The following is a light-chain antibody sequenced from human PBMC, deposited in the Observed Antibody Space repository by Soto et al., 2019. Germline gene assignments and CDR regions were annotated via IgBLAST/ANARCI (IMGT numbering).Light chain of an antibody. Sequence: IMSTLSPATLSVSPGERATLSCRASQSVSSDLAWFQQKPGQAPRLLIYGASTRATGIPARFSGSGSGTEFTLTISSLQSEDFAVYYCQQYINWPLTFGGGTKVDIK. J-gene: IGKJ4*01. V-gene: IGKV3-15*01. CDR1: QSVSSD. CDR2: GAS. CDR3: QQYINWPLT.